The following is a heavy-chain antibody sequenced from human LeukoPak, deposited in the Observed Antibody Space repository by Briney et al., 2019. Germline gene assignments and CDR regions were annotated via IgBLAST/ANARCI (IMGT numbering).Heavy chain of an antibody. D-gene: IGHD2-21*02. CDR1: GFTFSRYA. J-gene: IGHJ3*02. CDR2: IGTAGDT. Sequence: GGSLRLSCAASGFTFSRYAMSWVRQATGKGLEWVSAIGTAGDTYYPGSVKGRFTISRENAKNSLYLQMNSLRAGDTAVYYCARERCGGDCNDAFDIWGQGTMVTVSS. V-gene: IGHV3-13*01. CDR3: ARERCGGDCNDAFDI.